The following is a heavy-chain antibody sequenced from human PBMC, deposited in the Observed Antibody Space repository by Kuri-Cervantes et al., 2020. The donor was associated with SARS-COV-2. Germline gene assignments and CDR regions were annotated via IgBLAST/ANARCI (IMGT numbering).Heavy chain of an antibody. CDR3: ARVGRAGPFDY. Sequence: SETLSLTCTVSGYSISSGYYWGWIRQPPGKGLEWIGSIYHSGSTYHNPSLKSRVTISVDASKNQFSLKLSSVTAADTAVYYCARVGRAGPFDYWGQGTLVTVSS. CDR1: GYSISSGYY. J-gene: IGHJ4*02. CDR2: IYHSGST. D-gene: IGHD6-13*01. V-gene: IGHV4-38-2*02.